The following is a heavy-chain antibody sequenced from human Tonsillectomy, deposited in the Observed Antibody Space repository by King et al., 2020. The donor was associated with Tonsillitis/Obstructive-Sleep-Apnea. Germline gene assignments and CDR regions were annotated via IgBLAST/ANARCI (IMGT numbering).Heavy chain of an antibody. J-gene: IGHJ6*03. D-gene: IGHD6-6*01. V-gene: IGHV4-34*01. CDR2: FNHGGSS. CDR3: ARGDYSNSHNSTAYHYIDV. Sequence: VQLQQWGAGLLKPSETLSLNCAVYGGSFSAYYWSWIRQTPGKGLEWIGEFNHGGSSNYNPSLKSRVTISVDTSKNQFSLKLTSVTAADTAVYYCARGDYSNSHNSTAYHYIDVWDTGATVTVSS. CDR1: GGSFSAYY.